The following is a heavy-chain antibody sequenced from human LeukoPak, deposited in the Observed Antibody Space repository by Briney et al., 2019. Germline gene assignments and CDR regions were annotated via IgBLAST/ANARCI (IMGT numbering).Heavy chain of an antibody. CDR2: MNQDGSEI. Sequence: PGGSLRLSCVGSGFTFSRYWLNWVRHAPGKGLEWVANMNQDGSEIYYLDSVKGLFTISRDNAKNSVYLQMNGLKAEDTAVYYCARGGYYDSSGCYPFDPWGQGTLVTVSS. J-gene: IGHJ5*02. D-gene: IGHD3-22*01. CDR3: ARGGYYDSSGCYPFDP. V-gene: IGHV3-7*01. CDR1: GFTFSRYW.